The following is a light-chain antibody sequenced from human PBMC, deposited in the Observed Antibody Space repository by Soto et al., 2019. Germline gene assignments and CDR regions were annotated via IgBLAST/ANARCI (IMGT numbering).Light chain of an antibody. J-gene: IGKJ2*01. CDR1: QSVSSGY. CDR3: QQYLGSPPGYS. Sequence: EIVLTQSPGTLSLSPGERATLSCRASQSVSSGYLAWYQQKPGQAPRLLIYGAYSRATGIPDRFSGSGSGTDFTLTISRLEPEDFAVYYCQQYLGSPPGYSFGQGTKLEIK. CDR2: GAY. V-gene: IGKV3-20*01.